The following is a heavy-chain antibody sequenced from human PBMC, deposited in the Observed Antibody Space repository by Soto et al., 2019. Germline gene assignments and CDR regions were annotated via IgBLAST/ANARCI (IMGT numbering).Heavy chain of an antibody. J-gene: IGHJ3*02. CDR1: GFTFSGYA. Sequence: QPGGSLRLSCVASGFTFSGYAMSWVRQAPGKGLEWVSVISREGNTKLYADSVKGRFTISRDNSQSTLFLQMNSLRADDTAVYFCAKRGVPGRLDGFDIWGQGTMVTVSS. CDR3: AKRGVPGRLDGFDI. V-gene: IGHV3-23*01. D-gene: IGHD2-8*01. CDR2: ISREGNTK.